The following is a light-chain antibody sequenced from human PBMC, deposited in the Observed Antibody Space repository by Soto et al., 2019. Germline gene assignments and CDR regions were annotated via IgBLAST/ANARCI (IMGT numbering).Light chain of an antibody. V-gene: IGKV1-27*01. Sequence: DIQMTQSPSSLSASVGDRVTITCRASQDISVYLAWYQQKPGKVPKLLIYSASTLQSGVPSRFSGRGSGTDFTLTISSLQTEDVATYYCQKFNTAPLTFGQGTRLEIK. CDR1: QDISVY. CDR3: QKFNTAPLT. CDR2: SAS. J-gene: IGKJ5*01.